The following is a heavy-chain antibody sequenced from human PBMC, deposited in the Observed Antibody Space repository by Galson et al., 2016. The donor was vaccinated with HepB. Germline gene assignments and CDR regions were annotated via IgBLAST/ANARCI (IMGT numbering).Heavy chain of an antibody. J-gene: IGHJ4*02. Sequence: SLRLSCAASGITFSTHTMNWVRQAPGKGLEWVGRTRNKANSYTTEYAASVKGRFIISRDDSKNSVYLQMNSLKTEDTAVYYCARGKVEGSSWHGYYFDYWGQGTLVTVSS. V-gene: IGHV3-72*01. CDR1: GITFSTHT. D-gene: IGHD6-13*01. CDR3: ARGKVEGSSWHGYYFDY. CDR2: TRNKANSYTT.